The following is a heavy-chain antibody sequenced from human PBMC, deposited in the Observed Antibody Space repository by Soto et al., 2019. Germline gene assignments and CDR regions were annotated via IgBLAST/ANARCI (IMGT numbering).Heavy chain of an antibody. CDR1: GYTFSNYY. CDR2: INPSGGGT. D-gene: IGHD4-17*01. J-gene: IGHJ6*02. CDR3: ARGPKLTDFGDRGYYGMDV. Sequence: QVHLVQSGAEVKKPGASVTFPCKASGYTFSNYYMHWVRQAPGQGLEWVGIINPSGGGTTYAQNFQGRVTMCRDTSTSTVYMELNSLRSEDTAVYYCARGPKLTDFGDRGYYGMDVWGHGTTVTVSS. V-gene: IGHV1-46*01.